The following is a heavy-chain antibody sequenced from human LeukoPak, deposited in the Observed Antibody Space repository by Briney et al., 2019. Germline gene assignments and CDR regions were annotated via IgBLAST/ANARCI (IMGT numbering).Heavy chain of an antibody. CDR3: TSASEAVADNGGFDY. V-gene: IGHV3-15*01. J-gene: IGHJ4*02. CDR1: GFTFSNAW. D-gene: IGHD6-19*01. CDR2: IKSKTDGGTT. Sequence: AGGSLRLSCAASGFTFSNAWMSWVRQAPGKGLEWVGRIKSKTDGGTTDYAAPVKGRFTISRDDSKNTLYLQMNSLKTEDTAVYYCTSASEAVADNGGFDYWGQGTLVTVSS.